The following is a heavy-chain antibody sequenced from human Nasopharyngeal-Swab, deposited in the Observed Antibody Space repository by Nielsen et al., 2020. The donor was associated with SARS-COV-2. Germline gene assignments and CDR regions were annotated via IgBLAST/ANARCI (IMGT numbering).Heavy chain of an antibody. CDR2: INHSGST. D-gene: IGHD1-14*01. CDR3: AREPERVVLVRGGPACYMDV. Sequence: GSLRLSCAVYGGSFSGYYWSWIRRPPGKGLEWIGEINHSGSTNYNPSLKSRVTISVDTSKNQFSLKLSSVTAADTAVYYCAREPERVVLVRGGPACYMDVWGKGTTVTVSS. CDR1: GGSFSGYY. V-gene: IGHV4-34*01. J-gene: IGHJ6*03.